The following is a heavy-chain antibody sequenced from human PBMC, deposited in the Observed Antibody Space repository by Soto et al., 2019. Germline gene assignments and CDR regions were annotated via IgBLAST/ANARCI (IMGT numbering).Heavy chain of an antibody. D-gene: IGHD1-26*01. V-gene: IGHV3-23*01. CDR1: GFTFSSYA. Sequence: GGSLRLSCAASGFTFSSYAMSWVRQAPGKGLEWVSAISGSGGSTYYADSVKGRFTISRDNSKNTLYLQMNSLGAEDTAVYYCAKTFSGSYSFDYWGQGTLVTVSS. CDR3: AKTFSGSYSFDY. J-gene: IGHJ4*02. CDR2: ISGSGGST.